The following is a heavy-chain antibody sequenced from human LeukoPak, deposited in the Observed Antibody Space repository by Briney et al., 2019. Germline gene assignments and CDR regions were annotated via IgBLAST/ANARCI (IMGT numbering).Heavy chain of an antibody. CDR2: ISWNSGSI. D-gene: IGHD3-10*01. CDR1: GFTFDDYA. J-gene: IGHJ4*02. V-gene: IGHV3-9*01. Sequence: PGGSLRLSCAASGFTFDDYAMHWVRQAPGKGLEWVSGISWNSGSIGYADSVKGRFTISRDNAKNSLYLQMNSLRAEDTAVYYCASHGSGSYEAGAFFDHWGQGTLVTVSS. CDR3: ASHGSGSYEAGAFFDH.